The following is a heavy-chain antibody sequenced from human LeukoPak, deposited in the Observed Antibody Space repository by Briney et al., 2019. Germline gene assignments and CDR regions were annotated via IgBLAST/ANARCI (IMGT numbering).Heavy chain of an antibody. CDR3: ATARRHDYGDYGGAFDN. D-gene: IGHD4-17*01. Sequence: GGSLRLSCVASGFTVSGSYMSWVRQAPGKGLEYVSFIYSGGSTFYADSVKGRFTISRDNSKNTLHLQMNSLRADDTAIYYCATARRHDYGDYGGAFDNWGQGILVTVSS. V-gene: IGHV3-53*01. CDR2: IYSGGST. J-gene: IGHJ4*02. CDR1: GFTVSGSY.